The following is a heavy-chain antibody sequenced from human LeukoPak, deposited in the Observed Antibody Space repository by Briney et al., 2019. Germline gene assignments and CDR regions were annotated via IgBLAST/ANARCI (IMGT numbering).Heavy chain of an antibody. CDR2: ISGSGGST. CDR3: ALLGRELTLDY. Sequence: GGSLRLSCAASGFTFSSYAMSWVRQAPGKGLEWVSGISGSGGSTYYADFVKGRFTISRDNSRNTLYLQMNSPRAEDTAVYYCALLGRELTLDYWGQGTLVTVSS. D-gene: IGHD1-26*01. V-gene: IGHV3-23*01. CDR1: GFTFSSYA. J-gene: IGHJ4*02.